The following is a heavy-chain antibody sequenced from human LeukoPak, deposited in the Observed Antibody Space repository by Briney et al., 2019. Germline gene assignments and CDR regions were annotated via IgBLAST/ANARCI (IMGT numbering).Heavy chain of an antibody. CDR2: ISWNSGSI. Sequence: GRSLRLSCAASGFTFDDYAMHWVRQAPGKGLEWVSGISWNSGSIGYADSVKGRFTISRDNAKNSLYLQMNSLRAEDTAVYYCAKDIGYYDILTGYSEAFDIWGQGTMVTVSS. CDR3: AKDIGYYDILTGYSEAFDI. D-gene: IGHD3-9*01. V-gene: IGHV3-9*01. CDR1: GFTFDDYA. J-gene: IGHJ3*02.